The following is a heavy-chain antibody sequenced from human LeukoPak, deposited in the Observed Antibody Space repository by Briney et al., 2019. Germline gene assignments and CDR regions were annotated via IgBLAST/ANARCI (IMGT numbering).Heavy chain of an antibody. J-gene: IGHJ4*02. CDR2: IYYSGKT. CDR3: ARGAFYDSLPLDY. CDR1: GSYINNYY. D-gene: IGHD3-22*01. Sequence: SETLSLTCSVPGSYINNYYWGWIRQAPGKGPEWIGSIYYSGKTYYNSSLRSRVTISLDTSKKQFSLNLFYVTAADTAMYYCARGAFYDSLPLDYWGQGTLVTVSS. V-gene: IGHV4-39*07.